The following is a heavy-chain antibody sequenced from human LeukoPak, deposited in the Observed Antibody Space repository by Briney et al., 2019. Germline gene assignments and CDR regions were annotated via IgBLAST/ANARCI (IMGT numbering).Heavy chain of an antibody. Sequence: ASVKVSCKASGYIFTTYGISWVRQAPGQRLEWMGWINTKNGNTNYAQKLQGRVTMTTDTSTSTAYTELRSLRSDDTAVYYCARVSVQLWVPDYWGQGTLVTVSS. D-gene: IGHD5-18*01. J-gene: IGHJ4*02. CDR1: GYIFTTYG. CDR2: INTKNGNT. V-gene: IGHV1-18*01. CDR3: ARVSVQLWVPDY.